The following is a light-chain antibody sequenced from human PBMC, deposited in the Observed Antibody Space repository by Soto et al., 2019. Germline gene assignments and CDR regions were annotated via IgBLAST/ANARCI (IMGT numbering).Light chain of an antibody. CDR2: EAT. V-gene: IGKV1-5*03. CDR1: QSISSW. J-gene: IGKJ2*01. Sequence: DIPMTQSPSTLSASVGDRVTITCRASQSISSWLAWYQQKPGQAPKLLIYEATGLESGVPSRFSGSGSGTEFTLTISSLHPDDFATYYCQHYNSYFTFGQGTKLEIK. CDR3: QHYNSYFT.